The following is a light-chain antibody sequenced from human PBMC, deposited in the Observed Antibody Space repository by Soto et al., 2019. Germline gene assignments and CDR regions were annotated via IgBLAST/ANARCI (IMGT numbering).Light chain of an antibody. CDR1: QDISNY. Sequence: DIPMTQSPSSLSASVGDRVTITCQASQDISNYLNWYQQKPGKAPKLLIYDASNLETGVPSRFSGSGSGTDFTFTISSLQPEDIATYYCQHSFTFGPGTKVDIK. V-gene: IGKV1-33*01. J-gene: IGKJ3*01. CDR2: DAS. CDR3: QHSFT.